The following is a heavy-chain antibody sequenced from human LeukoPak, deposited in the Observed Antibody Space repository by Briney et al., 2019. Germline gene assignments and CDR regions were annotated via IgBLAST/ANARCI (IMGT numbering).Heavy chain of an antibody. D-gene: IGHD5-18*01. CDR2: VYYSGGT. Sequence: SETLSLTCTVSDDSMSSYYWNWIRQPPGKGLEWIGYVYYSGGTNYNPSLKSRVTISLDTSRNQFSLKLSSVTAADTAVYYCARRANTAPPYYFDYWGQGTLVTVSS. V-gene: IGHV4-59*01. CDR3: ARRANTAPPYYFDY. CDR1: DDSMSSYY. J-gene: IGHJ4*02.